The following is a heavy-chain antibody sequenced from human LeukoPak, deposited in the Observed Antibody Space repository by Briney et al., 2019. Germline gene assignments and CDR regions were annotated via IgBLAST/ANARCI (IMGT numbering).Heavy chain of an antibody. J-gene: IGHJ3*02. Sequence: GGSLRLSCAASGFTFSSYAMHWVRQAPGKGLEWVSALSGSGGSTYYADSVKGRFTISRDNSKNTLYLQMNSLRAEDTAVYYCAKALGGTVVTGAFDIWGQGTMVTVSS. CDR1: GFTFSSYA. V-gene: IGHV3-23*01. D-gene: IGHD4-23*01. CDR2: LSGSGGST. CDR3: AKALGGTVVTGAFDI.